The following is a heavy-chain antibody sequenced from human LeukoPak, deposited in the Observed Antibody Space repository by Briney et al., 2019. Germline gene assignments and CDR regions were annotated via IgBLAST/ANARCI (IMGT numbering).Heavy chain of an antibody. CDR2: IRYDGSNK. D-gene: IGHD1-1*01. J-gene: IGHJ6*03. Sequence: AGGSLRLSCAASGFTFSSYGMHWVRQAPGKGLEWVAFIRYDGSNKYYADSVKGRFTISRDNAKNSLYLQMNSLRAEDTAVYYRARVSPPDGWNDLDYMDVWGKGTTVTVSS. V-gene: IGHV3-30*02. CDR3: ARVSPPDGWNDLDYMDV. CDR1: GFTFSSYG.